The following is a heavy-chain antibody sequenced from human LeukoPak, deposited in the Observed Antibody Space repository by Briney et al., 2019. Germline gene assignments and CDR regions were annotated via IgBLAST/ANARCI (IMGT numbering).Heavy chain of an antibody. J-gene: IGHJ4*02. Sequence: GGSLRLSCAASGFTFDDYGMSWVRQAPGKGLEWVSGINWNGGSTGYADSVKGRFTISRDNAKNSLYLQMNSLRAEDTALYYCARDLASSGYYHYFDYWGQGTLVTVSS. CDR3: ARDLASSGYYHYFDY. CDR2: INWNGGST. CDR1: GFTFDDYG. D-gene: IGHD3-22*01. V-gene: IGHV3-20*04.